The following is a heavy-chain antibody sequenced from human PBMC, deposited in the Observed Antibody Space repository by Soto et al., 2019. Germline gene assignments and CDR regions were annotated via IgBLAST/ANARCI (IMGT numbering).Heavy chain of an antibody. D-gene: IGHD6-13*01. CDR1: GYTFNSHG. CDR3: ARGVSTTWYEPTDY. Sequence: QFQLVQSGAEVKKPGASVKVSCKASGYTFNSHGISWVRQSPGHGLEWMGWISAYNGNTNYAQRLKGRVIMTTDTSTSTAYMDLRSLTSDDTAVYYCARGVSTTWYEPTDYWGQGTLVTVSS. J-gene: IGHJ4*02. V-gene: IGHV1-18*04. CDR2: ISAYNGNT.